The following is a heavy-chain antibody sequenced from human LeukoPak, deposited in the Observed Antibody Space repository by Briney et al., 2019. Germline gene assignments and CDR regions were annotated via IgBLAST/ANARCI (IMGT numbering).Heavy chain of an antibody. J-gene: IGHJ4*02. D-gene: IGHD6-19*01. CDR3: ARGTSGWLSMFDY. V-gene: IGHV4-39*01. CDR2: IYYSGST. Sequence: PETLSLTCTVSGGSISSSSYYWGWIRQPPGKGLEWIGSIYYSGSTYYNPSLKSRVTISVGTSKNQFSLQLSSVTAADTAVYYCARGTSGWLSMFDYWGQGALVTVSS. CDR1: GGSISSSSYY.